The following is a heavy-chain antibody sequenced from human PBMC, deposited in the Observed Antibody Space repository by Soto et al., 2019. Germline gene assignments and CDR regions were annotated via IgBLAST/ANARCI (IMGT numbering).Heavy chain of an antibody. CDR1: GFTFSSYA. CDR2: ISYDGSNK. CDR3: AWPGYCSGGSCFARFDY. V-gene: IGHV3-30-3*01. J-gene: IGHJ4*02. Sequence: QVQLVESGGGVVQPGRSLRLSCAASGFTFSSYAMHWVRQAPGKGLEWVAVISYDGSNKYYADSVKGRFTISRDNSKNTLYLQMNSLRAEDTAVYYCAWPGYCSGGSCFARFDYWGQGTLVTVSS. D-gene: IGHD2-15*01.